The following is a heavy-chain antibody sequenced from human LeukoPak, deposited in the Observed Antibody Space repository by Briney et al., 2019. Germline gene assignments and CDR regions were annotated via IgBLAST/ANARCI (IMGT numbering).Heavy chain of an antibody. J-gene: IGHJ4*02. V-gene: IGHV3-7*01. Sequence: GGSLRLSCAASGFTFSSYWMSWVRQAPGKGLEWVANIKQDGSEKYYVDPVKGRFTISRDNAKNSPYLQTNSLRAEDTAVYYCARVTMVRGAANDYWGQGTLVTVSS. CDR3: ARVTMVRGAANDY. CDR1: GFTFSSYW. D-gene: IGHD3-10*01. CDR2: IKQDGSEK.